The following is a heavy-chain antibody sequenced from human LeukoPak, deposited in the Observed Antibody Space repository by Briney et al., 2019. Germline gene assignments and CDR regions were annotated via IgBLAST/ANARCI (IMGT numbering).Heavy chain of an antibody. Sequence: GGSLRLSCAASGFTFSSHATNCVRQAPRKGLEWVWAVRSSDAGTTYADSVKGRFTISRDNSKNTLYLQMNSQRAEDTAVDYCAKKRGGSYYSGSDYWGQGTLVTVSS. J-gene: IGHJ4*02. CDR1: GFTFSSHA. CDR2: VRSSDAGT. V-gene: IGHV3-23*01. D-gene: IGHD1-26*01. CDR3: AKKRGGSYYSGSDY.